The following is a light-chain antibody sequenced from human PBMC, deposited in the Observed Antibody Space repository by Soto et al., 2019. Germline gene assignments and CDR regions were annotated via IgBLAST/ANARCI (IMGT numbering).Light chain of an antibody. CDR3: SSYTTSNTRQIV. J-gene: IGLJ1*01. V-gene: IGLV2-14*03. CDR1: SSDVVVYNY. Sequence: QSVLTQPASVSGTPGQSITIPRTGTSSDVVVYNYVSCYQRPQGKAAKLMIYDVSNRPSGVSNRFSGSKSGNTASLTISGLQPEDEADYYCSSYTTSNTRQIVFGTGTKVTVL. CDR2: DVS.